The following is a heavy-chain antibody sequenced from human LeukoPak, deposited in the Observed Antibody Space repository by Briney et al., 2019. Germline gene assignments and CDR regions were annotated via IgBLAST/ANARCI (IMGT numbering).Heavy chain of an antibody. D-gene: IGHD1-26*01. CDR3: ARGGGSYSFDY. Sequence: GASVKVSCKASGGTFSSYAISWVRQAPGQGLEWMGGIIPIFGTANYAQKFQRRVTITTDESTSTAYMELSSLRSEDTAVYYCARGGGSYSFDYWGQGTLVTVSS. CDR2: IIPIFGTA. J-gene: IGHJ4*02. V-gene: IGHV1-69*05. CDR1: GGTFSSYA.